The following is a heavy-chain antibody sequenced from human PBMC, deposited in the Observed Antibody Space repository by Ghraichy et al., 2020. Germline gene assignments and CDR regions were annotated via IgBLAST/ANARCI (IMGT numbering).Heavy chain of an antibody. CDR2: ISSSSSTI. J-gene: IGHJ6*02. V-gene: IGHV3-48*02. D-gene: IGHD3-9*01. CDR3: ASNYDILTGYFNGDKYYYYYGLDV. CDR1: GFTFSSYS. Sequence: GGSLRLSCAASGFTFSSYSMNWVRQAPGKGLEWVSYISSSSSTIYYADSVKGRFTISRDNAKNSLYLQMNSLRDEDTAVYYCASNYDILTGYFNGDKYYYYYGLDVWGQGTTVTVSS.